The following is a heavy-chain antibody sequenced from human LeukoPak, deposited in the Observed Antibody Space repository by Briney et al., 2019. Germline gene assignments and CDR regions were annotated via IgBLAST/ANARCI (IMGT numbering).Heavy chain of an antibody. CDR2: SRNKAKSHTT. V-gene: IGHV3-72*01. D-gene: IGHD5-18*01. CDR3: ALWSYYYYGLDV. CDR1: GFTFSDRD. Sequence: GGSLRLSCAASGFTFSDRDMDWVRQAPEKGLEWVGRSRNKAKSHTTEYAASVKGRFTISRDNSNNSVWLQMNSLKTEDTAVYYCALWSYYYYGLDVWGQGTTVTVSS. J-gene: IGHJ6*02.